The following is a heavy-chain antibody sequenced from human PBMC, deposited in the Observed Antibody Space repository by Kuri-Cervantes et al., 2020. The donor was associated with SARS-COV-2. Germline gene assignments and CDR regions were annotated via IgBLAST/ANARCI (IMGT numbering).Heavy chain of an antibody. CDR3: ARRAAAGTVLLDY. V-gene: IGHV4-39*07. Sequence: LRLSCTVSGGSISSSSYYWGWIRQPPGKGLEWIGSIYYSGSTYYNPSLKSRVTISVDTSKNQFSLKLSSVTAADTAVYYCARRAAAGTVLLDYWGQGTLVTVSS. CDR1: GGSISSSSYY. CDR2: IYYSGST. D-gene: IGHD6-13*01. J-gene: IGHJ4*02.